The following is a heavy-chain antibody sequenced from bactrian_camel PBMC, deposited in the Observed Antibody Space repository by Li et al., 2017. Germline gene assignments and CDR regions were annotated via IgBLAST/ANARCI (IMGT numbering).Heavy chain of an antibody. V-gene: IGHV3S1*01. D-gene: IGHD8*01. CDR3: VSLEAGYNWHKC. CDR1: GFTFSTYW. CDR2: INSNGAII. J-gene: IGHJ4*01. Sequence: VQLVESGGGLAQPGGSLRLSCAASGFTFSTYWMYWVRQAPVKGLEWVSSINSNGAIIYLADSVKGRFAISRDNAQNMVYLQANSLNPEDTAMYYCVSLEAGYNWHKCWGPGTQVTVS.